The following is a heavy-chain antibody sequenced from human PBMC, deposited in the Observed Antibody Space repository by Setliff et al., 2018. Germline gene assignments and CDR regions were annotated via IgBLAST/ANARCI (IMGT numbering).Heavy chain of an antibody. CDR1: GGSFSSFY. V-gene: IGHV4-34*01. CDR2: INHSGTT. CDR3: AKFGPLDLTGDWAFDN. J-gene: IGHJ4*02. D-gene: IGHD7-27*01. Sequence: SLTCAVYGGSFSSFYWSWIRQPPGKGLEWIGEINHSGTTTYNPSLKSRVTISVDTSRKQFSLRLTSVTAADTAVYYCAKFGPLDLTGDWAFDNWGQGTLVTVSS.